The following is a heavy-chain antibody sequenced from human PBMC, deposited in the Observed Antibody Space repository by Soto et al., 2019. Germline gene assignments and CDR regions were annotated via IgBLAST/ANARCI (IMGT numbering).Heavy chain of an antibody. D-gene: IGHD2-15*01. V-gene: IGHV3-23*01. CDR1: EFTFTNYA. Sequence: EVQLLESGGDLVQPGGSLRLSCAASEFTFTNYAMGWVRQAPGKGLEWVSVISGSGGSTYYADSVKGRFTISRDNSKNTLYLQLTSLRDDDTAVYYCARAGGDCSGGSCYSGFFHYWGQGTLVTVSS. CDR3: ARAGGDCSGGSCYSGFFHY. CDR2: ISGSGGST. J-gene: IGHJ4*02.